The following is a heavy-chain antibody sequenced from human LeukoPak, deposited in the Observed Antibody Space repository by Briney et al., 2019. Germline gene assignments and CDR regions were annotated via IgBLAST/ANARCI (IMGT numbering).Heavy chain of an antibody. CDR3: ARDARSSSIDY. CDR2: GGNSGGT. V-gene: IGHV4-34*01. CDR1: GGSLNGYY. J-gene: IGHJ4*02. Sequence: PSETLSLTCAVYGGSLNGYYWSWIRQPPGKGLEWIGEGGNSGGTKFNPSLKSRVTISVDTSKNQFSLKLSSVTAADTAVYYCARDARSSSIDYWGQGTLVTVSS. D-gene: IGHD6-13*01.